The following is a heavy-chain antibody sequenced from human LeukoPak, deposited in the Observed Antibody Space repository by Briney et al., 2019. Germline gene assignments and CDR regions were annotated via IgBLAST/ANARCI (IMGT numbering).Heavy chain of an antibody. CDR2: ISGSGGST. CDR3: AKCLGDGGNYYFDY. J-gene: IGHJ4*02. D-gene: IGHD4-23*01. Sequence: GASLRLSCAASGFTFSSYAMSWVRQAPGKGLEWVSAISGSGGSTYYADSVKGRFTISRDNSKNTLYLQMNSLRAEDTAVYCCAKCLGDGGNYYFDYWGQGTLVTVSS. CDR1: GFTFSSYA. V-gene: IGHV3-23*01.